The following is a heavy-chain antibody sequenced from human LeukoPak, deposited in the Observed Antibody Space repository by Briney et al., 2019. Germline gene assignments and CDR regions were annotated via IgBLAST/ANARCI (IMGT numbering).Heavy chain of an antibody. D-gene: IGHD2-2*01. CDR1: GGSISSSSYY. J-gene: IGHJ5*02. CDR2: IYYSGST. Sequence: SETLSLTCTVSGGSISSSSYYWSWIRQPPGKGLEWIGYIYYSGSTNYNPSLKSRVTISVDTSKNQFSLKLSSVTAADTAVYYCARGSCSSTSCLIDWFDPWGQGTLVTVSS. CDR3: ARGSCSSTSCLIDWFDP. V-gene: IGHV4-61*01.